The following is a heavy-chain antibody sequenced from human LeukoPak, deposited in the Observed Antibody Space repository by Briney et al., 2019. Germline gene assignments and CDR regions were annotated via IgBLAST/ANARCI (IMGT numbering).Heavy chain of an antibody. CDR2: IYSGGST. CDR1: GFTVSSNY. Sequence: GGSLGLSCAASGFTVSSNYMSWVRQAPGKGLEWVSVIYSGGSTYYADSVKGRFTISRDNSKNTLYLQMNSLRAEDTAVYYCAKQVLRYGGPFDYWGQGTLVTVSS. CDR3: AKQVLRYGGPFDY. J-gene: IGHJ4*02. D-gene: IGHD4-23*01. V-gene: IGHV3-53*01.